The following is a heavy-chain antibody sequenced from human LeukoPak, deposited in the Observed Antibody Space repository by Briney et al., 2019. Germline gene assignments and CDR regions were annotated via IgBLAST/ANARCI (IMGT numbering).Heavy chain of an antibody. CDR2: INPNSGGT. Sequence: ASVKVSCKASGYTFTGYYMHWVRQAPGQGLEWMGWINPNSGGTNYAQKFQGRVTMTRDTSISTAYMELSRLRSDDTAVYYCARSAAGRYYDSSGYYPLFVYWGQGTLVTVSS. D-gene: IGHD3-22*01. CDR1: GYTFTGYY. V-gene: IGHV1-2*02. CDR3: ARSAAGRYYDSSGYYPLFVY. J-gene: IGHJ4*02.